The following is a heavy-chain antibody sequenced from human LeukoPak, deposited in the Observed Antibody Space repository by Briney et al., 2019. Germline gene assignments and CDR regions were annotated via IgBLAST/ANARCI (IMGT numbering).Heavy chain of an antibody. CDR2: ICGSGGST. Sequence: GGSLRLSCAASGFTFSSYAMTWVRQAPEKGLEWVSAICGSGGSTYYADSVKGRFTISRDNSKNTLYLQMNSLRAEDTAVYYCAKRVRYSSSWYHFEDRGQGTLVTVSS. J-gene: IGHJ4*02. V-gene: IGHV3-23*01. CDR1: GFTFSSYA. CDR3: AKRVRYSSSWYHFED. D-gene: IGHD6-13*01.